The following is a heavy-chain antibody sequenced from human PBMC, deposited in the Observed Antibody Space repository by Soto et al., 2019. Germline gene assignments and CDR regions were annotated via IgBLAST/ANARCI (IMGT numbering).Heavy chain of an antibody. V-gene: IGHV5-51*01. CDR1: GYSFTSYW. J-gene: IGHJ4*02. Sequence: PGESLKISCKGSGYSFTSYWIGWVRQMPGKGLEWMGIIYPGDSDTRYSPSFQGQVTISADKSISTAYLQWSSLKASDTAMYYCARHLRYGLGNYYTSGGYPIDHWGQGTLVTVSS. CDR2: IYPGDSDT. CDR3: ARHLRYGLGNYYTSGGYPIDH. D-gene: IGHD3-10*01.